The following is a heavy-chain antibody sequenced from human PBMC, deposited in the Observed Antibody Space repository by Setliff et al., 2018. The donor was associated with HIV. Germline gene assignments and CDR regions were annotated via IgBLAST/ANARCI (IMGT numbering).Heavy chain of an antibody. CDR2: INPSGPNT. D-gene: IGHD3-16*01. CDR1: GYTFTSYY. V-gene: IGHV1-46*01. Sequence: ASVKVSCKASGYTFTSYYMHWVRQAPGQGLEWMGVINPSGPNTTYAQKFQGRVTLTRDTSTNTVYMELSRLRSDDTAVYYCTRAVTRGQISRWASRPLSSYYMDVWANGTTVTVSS. J-gene: IGHJ6*03. CDR3: TRAVTRGQISRWASRPLSSYYMDV.